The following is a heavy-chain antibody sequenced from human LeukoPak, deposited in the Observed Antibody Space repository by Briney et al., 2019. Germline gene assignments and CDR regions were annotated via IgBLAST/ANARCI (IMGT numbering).Heavy chain of an antibody. V-gene: IGHV3-23*01. CDR3: AKVPVTNYYYDGMDV. CDR1: GFIFKISA. CDR2: ISGTGDET. D-gene: IGHD4-17*01. Sequence: PGGSLRLSCVASGFIFKISAMGWVRQAPGKGLEWVSVISGTGDETDYADSVRGNFTISRDNSKSTLYLQMNSLRAEDTAVYYCAKVPVTNYYYDGMDVWGQGTTVTVSS. J-gene: IGHJ6*02.